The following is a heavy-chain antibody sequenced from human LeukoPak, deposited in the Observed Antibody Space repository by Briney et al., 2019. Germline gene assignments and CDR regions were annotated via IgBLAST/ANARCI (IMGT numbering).Heavy chain of an antibody. CDR2: IYYTGTT. J-gene: IGHJ4*02. CDR3: ARQSNGYFDY. D-gene: IGHD2-15*01. CDR1: RGSISSNSYY. V-gene: IGHV4-39*01. Sequence: SDTLSLTCTVSRGSISSNSYYWGWIRQPPGKGLECIGSIYYTGTTYYNPSLKSRVTMSVDTSKNQFSLKLSSVTAADTALYYCARQSNGYFDYWGQGTLVTVSS.